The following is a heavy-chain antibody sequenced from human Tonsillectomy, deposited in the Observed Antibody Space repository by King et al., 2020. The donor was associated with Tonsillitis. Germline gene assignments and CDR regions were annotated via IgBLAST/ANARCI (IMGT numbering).Heavy chain of an antibody. CDR3: YTTSYSDDKDHNSFNY. V-gene: IGHV1-2*02. CDR1: GYTFIDYF. Sequence: QEQLVQSGTEVKKPGASVKVSCRTSGYTFIDYFIHWVRQAPGQGLEWMGWVNPHSGGTISAQNFQGRVIMTSDASISTAYLELSSLGSDDTAVYYCYTTSYSDDKDHNSFNYWGQGTLVTVSS. D-gene: IGHD2-15*01. CDR2: VNPHSGGT. J-gene: IGHJ4*02.